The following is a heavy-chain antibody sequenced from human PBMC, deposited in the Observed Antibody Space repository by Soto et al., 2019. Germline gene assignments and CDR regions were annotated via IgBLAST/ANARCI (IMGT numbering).Heavy chain of an antibody. CDR1: GGSILNYY. J-gene: IGHJ4*02. D-gene: IGHD4-17*01. Sequence: SETLSLTCTVSGGSILNYYWSWIRQPPGKGLEWIGYIHYSGNTNYNPSLKSRVTISVDTSKNRFSLRLSSLTAADTGVYHCARGTVTFDYWGQGPLVTVSS. CDR3: ARGTVTFDY. V-gene: IGHV4-59*01. CDR2: IHYSGNT.